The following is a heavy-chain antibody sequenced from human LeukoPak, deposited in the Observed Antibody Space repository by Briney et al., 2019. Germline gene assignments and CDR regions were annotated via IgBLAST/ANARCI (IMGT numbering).Heavy chain of an antibody. Sequence: SETLSLTCTVSGGSISSYYWSWIRQPPGKGLEWIGYIYYSGSTNCNPSLKSRVTISVDTSKNQFSLKLSSVTAADTAVYYCARSYSSSLNWFDPWGQGTLVTVSS. CDR3: ARSYSSSLNWFDP. D-gene: IGHD6-6*01. CDR1: GGSISSYY. CDR2: IYYSGST. V-gene: IGHV4-59*01. J-gene: IGHJ5*02.